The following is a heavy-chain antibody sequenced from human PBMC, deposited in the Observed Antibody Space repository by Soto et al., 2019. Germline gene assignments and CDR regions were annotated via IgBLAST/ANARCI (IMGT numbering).Heavy chain of an antibody. J-gene: IGHJ6*03. CDR3: TTDPLSSSIGFWSGYYSSYYYMDV. V-gene: IGHV3-15*01. CDR2: IRSKTDGGTT. D-gene: IGHD3-3*01. CDR1: GFTFSNAW. Sequence: GGSLRLSCAASGFTFSNAWMSWVRQAPGKGLEWVGRIRSKTDGGTTDYAAPVKGRFTISRDDSKNTLYLQMNSLKTEDTAVYYCTTDPLSSSIGFWSGYYSSYYYMDVWGKGTTVTVSS.